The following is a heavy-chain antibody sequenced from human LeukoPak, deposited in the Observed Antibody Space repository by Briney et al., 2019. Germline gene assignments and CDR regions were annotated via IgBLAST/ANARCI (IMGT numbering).Heavy chain of an antibody. Sequence: GGSLRLSCAASGFTFSTSWMTWVRQAPGKELEWLGNINEDGSVKNYVDSVKGRFTTSRDNAWNSLYLLMHSLRADDTAVNYCARDSGYNAFDIWGQGTMVTVPS. CDR1: GFTFSTSW. J-gene: IGHJ3*02. D-gene: IGHD5-12*01. V-gene: IGHV3-7*01. CDR3: ARDSGYNAFDI. CDR2: INEDGSVK.